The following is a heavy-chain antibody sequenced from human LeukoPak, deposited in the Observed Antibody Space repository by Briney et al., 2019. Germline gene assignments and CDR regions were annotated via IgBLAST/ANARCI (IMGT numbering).Heavy chain of an antibody. Sequence: GGSLRLSCAASGFTFSSYAMSWVRQAPGKGLEWVAALSADGNVKFYADSVKGRFTISRDISRNALFLEMNSLRPQDTAMYFCARGTYSSGRCDVFDVWGQGTLVSVSS. V-gene: IGHV3-30-3*01. CDR3: ARGTYSSGRCDVFDV. D-gene: IGHD6-19*01. J-gene: IGHJ3*01. CDR1: GFTFSSYA. CDR2: LSADGNVK.